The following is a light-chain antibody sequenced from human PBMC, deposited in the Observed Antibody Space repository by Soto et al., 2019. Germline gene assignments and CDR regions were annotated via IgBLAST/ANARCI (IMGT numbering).Light chain of an antibody. CDR2: AAS. Sequence: DIQMTQSPSSLSASVGDRVTMTCRASETISTFLNWYQHKPRKAPKLLIYAASRLQSEGPSRFSGRRPGTDFTLPINGLPPQDFASYYCQQSYNTSPLTFGQGTRLEI. CDR3: QQSYNTSPLT. J-gene: IGKJ5*01. V-gene: IGKV1-39*01. CDR1: ETISTF.